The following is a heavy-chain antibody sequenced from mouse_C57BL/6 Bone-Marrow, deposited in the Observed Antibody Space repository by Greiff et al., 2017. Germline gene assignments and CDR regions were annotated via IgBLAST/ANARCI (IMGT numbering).Heavy chain of an antibody. Sequence: EVQRVESGGGLVQPKGSLKLSCAASGFTFNTYAMHWVRQAPGQGLEWVARIRSKSSNYANYYADSVKDRFTISRYDSQSILYLQMNDLKAEDTAMCFCVGSWYFEVWGTGTTVTVSS. CDR3: VGSWYFEV. CDR1: GFTFNTYA. CDR2: IRSKSSNYAN. J-gene: IGHJ1*03. V-gene: IGHV10-3*01.